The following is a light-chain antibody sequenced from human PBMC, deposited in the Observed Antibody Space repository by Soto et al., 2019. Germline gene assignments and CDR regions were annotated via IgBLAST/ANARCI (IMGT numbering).Light chain of an antibody. CDR3: QQYDSSPPAWT. J-gene: IGKJ1*01. V-gene: IGKV3-20*01. CDR2: GAS. CDR1: QSVSS. Sequence: ETVLTQSPGTLSLSPGERVTLSCRASQSVSSLAWYQQKPGQAPRLLIYGASSRATGIPDRFSGSRSGTDFSLTISRLEPEDFAVYYCQQYDSSPPAWTFGQGTTVEVK.